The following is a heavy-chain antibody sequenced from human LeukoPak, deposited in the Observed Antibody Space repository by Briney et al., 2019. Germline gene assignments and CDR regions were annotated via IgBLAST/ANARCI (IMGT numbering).Heavy chain of an antibody. J-gene: IGHJ4*02. CDR1: GFTFSTYG. V-gene: IGHV3-23*01. D-gene: IGHD6-19*01. CDR2: ISRSGDIT. Sequence: GGSLRLSCAASGFTFSTYGMNWVRQAPGMGLEWVSTISRSGDITYYADSVKGRFTISRDNSKNTLYLQMNSLRAEDTAIYYCATGSTAVAGTKYWGQGNLVTVSS. CDR3: ATGSTAVAGTKY.